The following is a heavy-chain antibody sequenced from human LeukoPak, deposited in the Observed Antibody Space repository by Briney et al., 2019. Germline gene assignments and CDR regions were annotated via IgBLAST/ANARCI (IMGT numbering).Heavy chain of an antibody. CDR2: IKQDGSEK. CDR1: GFTFSSYA. D-gene: IGHD3-16*01. V-gene: IGHV3-7*01. CDR3: ASHSYGYNH. Sequence: GGSLRLSCAASGFTFSSYAMSWVRQTPGKGLEWVANIKQDGSEKNYVDSVKGRFTIFRDNARNSLYLQMNSLRAEDTAVYYCASHSYGYNHWGQGTLVIVSS. J-gene: IGHJ5*02.